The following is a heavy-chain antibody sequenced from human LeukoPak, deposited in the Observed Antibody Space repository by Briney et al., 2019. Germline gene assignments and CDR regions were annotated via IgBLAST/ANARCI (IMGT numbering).Heavy chain of an antibody. V-gene: IGHV1-18*01. CDR2: ISAYNGNT. Sequence: ASVKVSCKASGGTFTSYGISWVRQAPGQGLEWMGWISAYNGNTNYAQKLQGRVTMTTDTSTSTAYMELRSLRSDDTAVYYCARDPPTVAGYQGGIDYWGQGTLVTVYS. CDR1: GGTFTSYG. J-gene: IGHJ4*02. D-gene: IGHD6-19*01. CDR3: ARDPPTVAGYQGGIDY.